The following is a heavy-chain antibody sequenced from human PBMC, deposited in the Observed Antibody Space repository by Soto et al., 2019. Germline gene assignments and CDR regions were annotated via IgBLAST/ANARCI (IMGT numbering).Heavy chain of an antibody. J-gene: IGHJ4*02. D-gene: IGHD3-22*01. Sequence: AAVKVSCKASGFTFTSSAVQWVRQARGQRLEWIGWIVVGSGNTNYAQKFQERVTITRDMSTSTAYMELSSLRSEDTAVYYCAAAEGYYDSSGYQTFDYWGQGTLVTVSS. CDR1: GFTFTSSA. CDR2: IVVGSGNT. V-gene: IGHV1-58*01. CDR3: AAAEGYYDSSGYQTFDY.